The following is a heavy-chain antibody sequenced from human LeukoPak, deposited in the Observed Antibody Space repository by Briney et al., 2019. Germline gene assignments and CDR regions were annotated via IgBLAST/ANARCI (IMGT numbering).Heavy chain of an antibody. CDR1: GYTFTSYD. J-gene: IGHJ4*02. D-gene: IGHD1-26*01. CDR3: AIPNGATYSGSYGFDY. CDR2: MNPNSGNT. V-gene: IGHV1-8*01. Sequence: ASVKVSCKASGYTFTSYDINWVRQATGQGLEWMGWMNPNSGNTGYAQKFQGRVTMTRNTSISTAYMELSSLRSEDTAVYYCAIPNGATYSGSYGFDYWGQGTLVTVSS.